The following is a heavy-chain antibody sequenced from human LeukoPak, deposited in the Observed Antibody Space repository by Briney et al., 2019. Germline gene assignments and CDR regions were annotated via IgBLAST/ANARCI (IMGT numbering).Heavy chain of an antibody. J-gene: IGHJ4*02. CDR2: INPSGFST. CDR1: GYTFTSYH. D-gene: IGHD1-26*01. Sequence: GASVKVSCKTSGYTFTSYHMHWVRQAPGQGLEWMGIINPSGFSTTYAQKFQGRVTMTRDTFTSTVYMDLSSLRSEDTAVYYCARGTKFVGAGSFDYWGQGTLVTVSS. CDR3: ARGTKFVGAGSFDY. V-gene: IGHV1-46*01.